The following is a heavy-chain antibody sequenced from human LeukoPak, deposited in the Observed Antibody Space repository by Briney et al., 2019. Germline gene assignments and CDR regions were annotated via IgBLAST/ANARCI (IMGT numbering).Heavy chain of an antibody. CDR1: GYTFTSYG. CDR3: ARGDIIVVPTAMRRTEYFQH. D-gene: IGHD2-2*01. CDR2: ISAYNGNT. J-gene: IGHJ1*01. Sequence: ASVKVSCKASGYTFTSYGITWVRQAPGQGLEWMGWISAYNGNTNYAQKLQGRVTMTTDTSTNTAYMELRSLRSDDTAVYYCARGDIIVVPTAMRRTEYFQHWGQGTLVAVSS. V-gene: IGHV1-18*01.